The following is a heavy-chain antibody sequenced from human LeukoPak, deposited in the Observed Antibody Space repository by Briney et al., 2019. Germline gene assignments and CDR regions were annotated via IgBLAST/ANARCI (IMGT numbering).Heavy chain of an antibody. CDR2: ISNGDT. D-gene: IGHD3-3*01. CDR1: GYTFNSYG. V-gene: IGHV1-18*01. J-gene: IGHJ5*01. CDR3: ARDLLLGVAFDC. Sequence: ASVKVSCKASGYTFNSYGISWVRQAPGQGLEWMGWISNGDTNYAQKLQGRVTMTTDTSTSTAYMELRSLRSDDTAVYYCARDLLLGVAFDCWGHGSLVTVSS.